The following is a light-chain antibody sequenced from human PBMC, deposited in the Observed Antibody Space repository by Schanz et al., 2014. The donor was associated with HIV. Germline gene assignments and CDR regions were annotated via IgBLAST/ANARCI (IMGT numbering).Light chain of an antibody. CDR2: DVD. CDR3: CSYTSSSTWV. J-gene: IGLJ3*02. CDR1: SSDIGRHNH. V-gene: IGLV2-14*01. Sequence: QSVLTQPASGSGSPGQSITITCTGTSSDIGRHNHASWDRQQAGQAPKLIIYDVDNRPSGVSNRLSGSKSANTASLTISGLQAEDEADYYCCSYTSSSTWVFGGGTKLTVL.